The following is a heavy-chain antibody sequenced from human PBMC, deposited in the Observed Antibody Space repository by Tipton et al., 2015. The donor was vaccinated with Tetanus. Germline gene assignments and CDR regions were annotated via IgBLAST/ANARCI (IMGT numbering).Heavy chain of an antibody. V-gene: IGHV4-30-4*01. D-gene: IGHD3-16*01. Sequence: LRLSCTVSGDSLSNGDYYWSWIRQPPGKGLESIGYIYYSGSTYYNPSLKSGVTISVDTSKNQFSLRLSSVTAADTAVYYCARDHGITWGGMGYYYGMDVWGQGTTVTVSS. CDR2: IYYSGST. CDR3: ARDHGITWGGMGYYYGMDV. CDR1: GDSLSNGDYY. J-gene: IGHJ6*02.